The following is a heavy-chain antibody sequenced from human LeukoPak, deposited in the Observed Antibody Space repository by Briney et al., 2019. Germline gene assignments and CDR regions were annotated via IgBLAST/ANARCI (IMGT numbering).Heavy chain of an antibody. CDR3: ARLCQVTSCARFEY. J-gene: IGHJ4*02. CDR2: IYYSGSI. V-gene: IGHV4-39*01. CDR1: GDFISNGAYY. Sequence: SETLSLTCSVSGDFISNGAYYWGRIRQPPGKGLEWIGSIYYSGSIFYNSSLESRITMPVDTSKNQFYLNLRSVTAAGTAVYYCARLCQVTSCARFEYWGQGALVTVSS. D-gene: IGHD2-21*02.